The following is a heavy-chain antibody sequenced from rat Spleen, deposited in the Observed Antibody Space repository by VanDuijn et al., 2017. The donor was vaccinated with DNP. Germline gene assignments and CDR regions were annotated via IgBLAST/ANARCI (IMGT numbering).Heavy chain of an antibody. V-gene: IGHV5-7*01. CDR2: ISYDGSST. CDR1: GFTFNNYD. J-gene: IGHJ2*01. D-gene: IGHD4-3*01. Sequence: EVQLVESGGGLVQPGRSVKLSCAASGFTFNNYDMAWVRQAPRKGLEWVATISYDGSSTYYRDSVKGRFTVSRDDSTSTLYLQMDSLRSEDTATYYCTRGGTYYFDYWGQGVLVTVSS. CDR3: TRGGTYYFDY.